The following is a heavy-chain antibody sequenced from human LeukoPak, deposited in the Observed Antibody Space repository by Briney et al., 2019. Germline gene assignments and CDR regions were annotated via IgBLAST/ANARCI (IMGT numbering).Heavy chain of an antibody. V-gene: IGHV5-51*01. CDR3: ARRKGCSSTSCPPDY. Sequence: GGSLKISCRGSGYSFTTYWIGWVRQMPGKGLEWMGIIYPGDSDTRYSPSFQGQVTMSADKSINTAYLQWSSLKASDTAMYYCARRKGCSSTSCPPDYWGQGTLVTVSS. D-gene: IGHD2-2*01. CDR1: GYSFTTYW. CDR2: IYPGDSDT. J-gene: IGHJ4*02.